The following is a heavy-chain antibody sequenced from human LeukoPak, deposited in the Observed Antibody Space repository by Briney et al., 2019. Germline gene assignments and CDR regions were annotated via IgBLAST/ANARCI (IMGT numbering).Heavy chain of an antibody. CDR1: GYSISSGSY. CDR3: ARFYSSSWYSFH. J-gene: IGHJ4*02. D-gene: IGHD6-13*01. Sequence: SETLSPTCSVSGYSISSGSYWAWIRQPPGKGLEWIGNIYHSGNTYYNPSLNSRVTISVDTSKNQFSLRLNSVTAADTAVYYCARFYSSSWYSFHWGQGTLVTVSS. CDR2: IYHSGNT. V-gene: IGHV4-38-2*01.